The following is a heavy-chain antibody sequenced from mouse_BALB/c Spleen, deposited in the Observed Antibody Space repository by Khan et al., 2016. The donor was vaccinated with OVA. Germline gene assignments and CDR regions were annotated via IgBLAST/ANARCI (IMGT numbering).Heavy chain of an antibody. Sequence: EVELVESGGGLVKPGGSLKLSCAASGFTFSSYAMSWVRQTPEKRLEWVASINSGGSAYSLDSMQGRFTISRDNAWNILYLQMSSLRSEDTAMYYCGRGHFYGTTYDYWYFDVWGAGTTVTVSS. CDR2: INSGGSA. CDR3: GRGHFYGTTYDYWYFDV. D-gene: IGHD1-1*01. V-gene: IGHV5-6-5*01. J-gene: IGHJ1*01. CDR1: GFTFSSYA.